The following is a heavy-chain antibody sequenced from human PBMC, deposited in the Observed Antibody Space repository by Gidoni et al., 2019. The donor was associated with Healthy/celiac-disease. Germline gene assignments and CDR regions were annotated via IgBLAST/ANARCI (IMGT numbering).Heavy chain of an antibody. V-gene: IGHV4-34*01. CDR2: INHSGST. CDR1: GGSFSGYY. D-gene: IGHD2-2*02. Sequence: QVQLQQWGAGLLKPSETLSLTCAVYGGSFSGYYWSWILQPPGKGLEWIGEINHSGSTNYNPSLKSRVTIAVDTSKNQFSLKLSSVTAADTAVYYCARGFKHRGICSSTSCYMYYGMDVWGQGTTVTVSS. CDR3: ARGFKHRGICSSTSCYMYYGMDV. J-gene: IGHJ6*02.